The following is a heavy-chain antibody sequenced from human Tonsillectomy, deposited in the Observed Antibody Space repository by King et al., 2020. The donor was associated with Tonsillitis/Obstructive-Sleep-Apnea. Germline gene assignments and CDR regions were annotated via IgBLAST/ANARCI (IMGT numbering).Heavy chain of an antibody. CDR3: ARRRFKGVGDY. V-gene: IGHV4-59*08. CDR2: IYYSGST. CDR1: GGSISSYY. J-gene: IGHJ4*02. Sequence: VQLQESGPGLVKPSETLSLTCTVSGGSISSYYWSWIRQPPGKGLEWIGYIYYSGSTNYNPSLKSRVTISVDTSKNQFSLKLSYVTAANTAMYYCARRRFKGVGDYWGQGTLVTVSS. D-gene: IGHD3-16*01.